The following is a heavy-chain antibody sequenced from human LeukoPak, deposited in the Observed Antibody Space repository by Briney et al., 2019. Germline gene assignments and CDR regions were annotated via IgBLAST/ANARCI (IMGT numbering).Heavy chain of an antibody. CDR2: IKSKTDGGTT. J-gene: IGHJ4*02. V-gene: IGHV3-15*01. Sequence: GGSLRLSCAASGFTFSNAWMSWVRQAPGKGLEWVGRIKSKTDGGTTDYAAPVKGRFTISRDDSKNTLYLQMNSLKTEDTAVYYCTSDRIRPWEQPPQKGFDYWGQGTLVTVSS. CDR3: TSDRIRPWEQPPQKGFDY. CDR1: GFTFSNAW. D-gene: IGHD1-26*01.